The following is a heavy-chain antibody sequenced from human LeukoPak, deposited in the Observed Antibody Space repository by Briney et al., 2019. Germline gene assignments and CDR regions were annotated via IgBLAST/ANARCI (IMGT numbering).Heavy chain of an antibody. V-gene: IGHV3-11*01. J-gene: IGHJ4*02. CDR3: TTARWGGAIELRY. CDR1: GGSISSSSYY. CDR2: ISSSGSTI. D-gene: IGHD2-21*01. Sequence: LSLTCTVSGGSISSSSYYWGWIRQAPGKGLEWVSYISSSGSTIYYADSVKGRFTISRDNAKNSLYLQMNSLRAEDTAVYYCTTARWGGAIELRYWGQGTLVTVSS.